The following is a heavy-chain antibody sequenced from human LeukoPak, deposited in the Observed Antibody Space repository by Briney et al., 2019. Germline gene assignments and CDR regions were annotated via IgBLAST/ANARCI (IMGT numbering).Heavy chain of an antibody. CDR1: GYTLTSYG. D-gene: IGHD6-6*01. CDR2: TNTYNGNT. J-gene: IGHJ3*02. Sequence: ASVKVSCKASGYTLTSYGISWVRQAPGQELVCLGWTNTYNGNTNYPQNFQGRVTMTIDTSTNTAYMELRSLRSDDTAVYYCVRVSSSRGKLDAFDIWGQGTMVTVSS. V-gene: IGHV1-18*01. CDR3: VRVSSSRGKLDAFDI.